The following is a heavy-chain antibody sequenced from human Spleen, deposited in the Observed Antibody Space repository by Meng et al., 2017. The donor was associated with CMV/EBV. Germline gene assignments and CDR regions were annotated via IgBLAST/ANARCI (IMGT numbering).Heavy chain of an antibody. CDR2: ISSSGSTI. D-gene: IGHD4-11*01. J-gene: IGHJ6*02. CDR1: GFTFSSCE. Sequence: GESLKISCAASGFTFSSCEMNWVRQAPGKGLEWVSYISSSGSTIYYADSVKGRFTISRDNSKNTLYLQMNSLSAEDTAVYYCAKPLSTVTTDGSMDVWGQGTTVTVSS. CDR3: AKPLSTVTTDGSMDV. V-gene: IGHV3-48*03.